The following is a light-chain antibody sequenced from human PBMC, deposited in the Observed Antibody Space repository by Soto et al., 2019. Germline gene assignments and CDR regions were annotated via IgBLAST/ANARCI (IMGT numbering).Light chain of an antibody. CDR3: SSYTSSSTLG. V-gene: IGLV2-14*01. CDR1: SSDVCGYNY. J-gene: IGLJ1*01. Sequence: QSVLTQPASESGSPGPSITNTSTGTSSDVCGYNYVSSYQQPPRKAPKLMIYEVSNRPSGVSNRFTGSKSGNTAPLTISGLQAEDEADYYCSSYTSSSTLGFGTGTKVTV. CDR2: EVS.